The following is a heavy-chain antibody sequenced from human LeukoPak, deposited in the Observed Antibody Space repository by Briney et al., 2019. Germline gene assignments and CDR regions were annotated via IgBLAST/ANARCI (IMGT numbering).Heavy chain of an antibody. D-gene: IGHD3-3*01. CDR2: IRYDGSNK. Sequence: GGSLRLSCAASGFTFSSYWMHWVRQAPGKGLEWVAFIRYDGSNKYYADSVKGRFTISRDNSKNTLYLQMNSLRAEDTAVYYCAKGSITIFGVVIGDAFDIWGQGTMVTVSS. CDR1: GFTFSSYW. CDR3: AKGSITIFGVVIGDAFDI. V-gene: IGHV3-30*02. J-gene: IGHJ3*02.